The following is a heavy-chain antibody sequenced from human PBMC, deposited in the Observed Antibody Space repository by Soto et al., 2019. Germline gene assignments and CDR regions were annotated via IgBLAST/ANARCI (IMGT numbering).Heavy chain of an antibody. V-gene: IGHV1-8*01. CDR2: MNPNSGNT. D-gene: IGHD6-6*01. CDR3: ARGRLGIAARRNNWFDP. Sequence: QVQLVQSGAEVKKPGASVKVSCKASGYTFTSYDINWVRQATGQGLEWMGWMNPNSGNTGYAQKFQGRVTMTRNTSISTAYMELSSLRSEDTAVYYCARGRLGIAARRNNWFDPWGRGTLVTVSS. J-gene: IGHJ5*02. CDR1: GYTFTSYD.